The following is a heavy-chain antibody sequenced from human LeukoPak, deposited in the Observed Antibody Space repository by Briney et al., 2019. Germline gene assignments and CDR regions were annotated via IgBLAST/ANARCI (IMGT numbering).Heavy chain of an antibody. CDR2: IYYSGST. J-gene: IGHJ4*02. V-gene: IGHV4-59*12. CDR3: ASGYSYGLFDY. CDR1: GGSISNYY. Sequence: SETLSLTCAVSGGSISNYYWSWIRQPPGKGLEWIGYIYYSGSTNYNPSLKSRVTISVDTSKNQFSLKLSSVTAADTAVYYCASGYSYGLFDYWGQGTLVTVSS. D-gene: IGHD5-18*01.